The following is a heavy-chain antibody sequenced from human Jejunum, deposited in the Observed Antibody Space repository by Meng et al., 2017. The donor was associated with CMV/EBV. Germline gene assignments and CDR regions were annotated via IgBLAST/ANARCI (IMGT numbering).Heavy chain of an antibody. CDR2: INPYSGGT. D-gene: IGHD1-1*01. CDR3: ARLVGTEKSGNERGD. J-gene: IGHJ4*02. CDR1: GYTFSDYY. Sequence: ASGYTFSDYYLHWVRQAPGQGLEWMGRINPYSGGTAYAQVFQGRVTVTSDASISTAHMELTSLTSDDTAVYYCARLVGTEKSGNERGDWGQGTLVTVSS. V-gene: IGHV1-2*06.